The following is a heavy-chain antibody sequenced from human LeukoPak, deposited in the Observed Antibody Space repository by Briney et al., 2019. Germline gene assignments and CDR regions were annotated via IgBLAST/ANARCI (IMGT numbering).Heavy chain of an antibody. CDR3: AKDKTYDDFWSGHDAFDI. V-gene: IGHV3-20*04. Sequence: GGSLRLSCAASGFTFDDYGMSWVRQAPGKGLEWVSGINWNGGSTGYADSVKGRFTISRDISKNTLYLQMKSLRAGDTAVYYCAKDKTYDDFWSGHDAFDIWGQGTMVTVSS. CDR2: INWNGGST. CDR1: GFTFDDYG. D-gene: IGHD3-3*01. J-gene: IGHJ3*02.